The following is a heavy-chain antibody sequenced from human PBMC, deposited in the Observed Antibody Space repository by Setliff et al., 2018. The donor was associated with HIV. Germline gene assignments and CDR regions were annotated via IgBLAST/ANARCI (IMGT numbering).Heavy chain of an antibody. Sequence: PSETLSLTCAVSGYSISSGYNWGWIRQSPEKGLEWIANSYHVGTTYYNPSLKSRVTISVDTSKNQFSLKLTSVTAADTAVYYCARHPRHYNILTGYRYYYMDVWGKGTTVTVSS. CDR1: GYSISSGYN. CDR2: SYHVGTT. J-gene: IGHJ6*03. V-gene: IGHV4-38-2*01. CDR3: ARHPRHYNILTGYRYYYMDV. D-gene: IGHD3-9*01.